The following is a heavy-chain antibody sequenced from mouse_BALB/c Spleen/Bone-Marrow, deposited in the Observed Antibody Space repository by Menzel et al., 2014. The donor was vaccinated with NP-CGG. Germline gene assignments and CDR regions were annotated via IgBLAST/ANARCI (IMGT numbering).Heavy chain of an antibody. D-gene: IGHD3-3*01. V-gene: IGHV1-69*02. J-gene: IGHJ4*01. CDR3: TRRGTGNAMDY. CDR2: IYPSDSYT. CDR1: GYTFTSYW. Sequence: QVQLQQSGAELVRPGASVELSCKASGYTFTSYWINWVKQRPGQGLEWIGNIYPSDSYTNYNQKFKDKATLTVDKSSSTAYMQLSSPTSEDSAVYYCTRRGTGNAMDYWGQGTSVTVSS.